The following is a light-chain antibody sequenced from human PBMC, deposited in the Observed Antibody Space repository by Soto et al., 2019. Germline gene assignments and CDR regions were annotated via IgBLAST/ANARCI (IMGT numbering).Light chain of an antibody. V-gene: IGKV3-15*01. Sequence: EIVMTQSPATLSVSPGERATLYCRASQSVSSNLAWYQQKPGQAPRLLIYGESTRATGIPARFSGSGSGTEFTFTISSLQSEDFAVYYCQQYNNWPLTFGGGTKVDIK. CDR1: QSVSSN. CDR3: QQYNNWPLT. CDR2: GES. J-gene: IGKJ4*01.